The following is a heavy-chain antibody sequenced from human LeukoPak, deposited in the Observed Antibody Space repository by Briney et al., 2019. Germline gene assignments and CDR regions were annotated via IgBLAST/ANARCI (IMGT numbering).Heavy chain of an antibody. CDR2: IWYDGSNK. J-gene: IGHJ4*02. D-gene: IGHD3-10*01. CDR1: GFTFSSYG. V-gene: IGHV3-33*01. CDR3: ARESYGSGSSDFDY. Sequence: GGSLRLSCAASGFTFSSYGMHWVRQAPGKGLEWVAVIWYDGSNKYYADFVKGRFTISRDNSKNTLYLQMNSLRAEDTAVYYCARESYGSGSSDFDYWGQGTLVTVSS.